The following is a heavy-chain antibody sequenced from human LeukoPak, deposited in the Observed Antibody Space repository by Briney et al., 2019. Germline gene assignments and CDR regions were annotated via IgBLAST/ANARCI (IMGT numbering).Heavy chain of an antibody. D-gene: IGHD3-3*01. V-gene: IGHV3-30-3*01. CDR1: GFTFNSYA. CDR2: ISYDGSNK. CDR3: ARHPYYDFWSGYYIYYGMDV. Sequence: GGSLRLFCAASGFTFNSYAMHWVRQAPGKGLEWVAVISYDGSNKYYADSVKGRFTISRDNSKNTLYLQMNSLRAEDTAVYYCARHPYYDFWSGYYIYYGMDVWGQGTTVTVSS. J-gene: IGHJ6*02.